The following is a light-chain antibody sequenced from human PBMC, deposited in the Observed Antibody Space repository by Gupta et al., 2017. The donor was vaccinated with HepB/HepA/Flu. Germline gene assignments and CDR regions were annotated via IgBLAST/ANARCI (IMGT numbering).Light chain of an antibody. CDR3: SSYTSSSTYAL. J-gene: IGLJ2*01. V-gene: IGLV2-18*02. CDR1: SSDVGGYNR. CDR2: EVS. Sequence: QSALTQPPSVSGSPGQSVTISCTGTSSDVGGYNRVSWYQQPPGTAPRLMIYEVSNRPSGVPDRLSGSKSGNTASLTISGLQAEDEADYYCSSYTSSSTYALFGGGTKLTGL.